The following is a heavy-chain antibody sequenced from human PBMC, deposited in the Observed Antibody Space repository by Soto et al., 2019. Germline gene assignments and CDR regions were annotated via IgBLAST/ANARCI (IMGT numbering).Heavy chain of an antibody. CDR1: GYSFTSYW. Sequence: GASLNISCQGSGYSFTSYWICWVRQMPGKGLEWMGIIYPGDSDTRYSPSFQGQVTISADKSISTAYLQWSSLKASDTAMYYCARLYDSSGPEYFQHWGQGTLVTVSS. D-gene: IGHD3-22*01. CDR3: ARLYDSSGPEYFQH. J-gene: IGHJ1*01. V-gene: IGHV5-51*01. CDR2: IYPGDSDT.